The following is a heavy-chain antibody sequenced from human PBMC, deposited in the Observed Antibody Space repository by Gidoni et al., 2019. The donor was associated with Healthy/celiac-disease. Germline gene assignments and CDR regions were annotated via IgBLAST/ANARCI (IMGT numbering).Heavy chain of an antibody. J-gene: IGHJ4*02. CDR1: GFTFSSYS. D-gene: IGHD3-22*01. CDR3: AREFYDSSGYPY. V-gene: IGHV3-21*01. CDR2: ISSSSSYI. Sequence: EVQLVESGGGLVKPGGSLRLSCAAPGFTFSSYSMNWVRQAPGKGLEWVLSISSSSSYIYYADSVKGRFTISRDNAKNSLYLQMNSLRAEDTAVYYCAREFYDSSGYPYWGQGTLVTVSS.